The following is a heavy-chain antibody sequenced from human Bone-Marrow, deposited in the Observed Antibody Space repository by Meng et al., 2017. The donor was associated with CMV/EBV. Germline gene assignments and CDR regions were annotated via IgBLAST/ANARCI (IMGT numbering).Heavy chain of an antibody. D-gene: IGHD6-19*01. Sequence: ASVKVSCKASGYTFTSYAMNWVRPAPGQGLEWMGWINTNTGNPTYAQGFTGRFVFSLDTSVSTAYLQICSLKAEDTAVYYCARERAIAVAGYYYYYGMDVWGQGTTVTVSS. CDR2: INTNTGNP. J-gene: IGHJ6*02. CDR1: GYTFTSYA. V-gene: IGHV7-4-1*01. CDR3: ARERAIAVAGYYYYYGMDV.